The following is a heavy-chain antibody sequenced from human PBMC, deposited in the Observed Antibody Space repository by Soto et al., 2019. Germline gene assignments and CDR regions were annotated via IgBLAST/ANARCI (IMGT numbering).Heavy chain of an antibody. CDR3: ARDAYSSTTLYYYYYMDV. V-gene: IGHV6-1*01. J-gene: IGHJ6*03. Sequence: SPTLSLTCAISGDSVSSNSAAWNWIRQSPSRGLEWLGRTYYRSKWYNDYAVSVKSRITINPDTSKNQLSLQLNSVNPEDTAVYYCARDAYSSTTLYYYYYMDVWGKGTTVTVSS. CDR2: TYYRSKWYN. D-gene: IGHD2-2*01. CDR1: GDSVSSNSAA.